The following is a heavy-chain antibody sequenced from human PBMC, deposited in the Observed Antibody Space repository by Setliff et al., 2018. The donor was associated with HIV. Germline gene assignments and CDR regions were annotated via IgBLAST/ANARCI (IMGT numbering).Heavy chain of an antibody. CDR3: ATYHYYDSSAYFIDLYYLDY. CDR2: MNPNSGNT. CDR1: GYTFTSYG. V-gene: IGHV1-8*02. J-gene: IGHJ4*02. D-gene: IGHD3-22*01. Sequence: ASVKVSCKASGYTFTSYGISWVRQAPGQGLEWMGWMNPNSGNTGYAQKFQGRVTMTRNTSISTAYMELSSLRSEDTAVYYCATYHYYDSSAYFIDLYYLDYWGQGTLVTVSS.